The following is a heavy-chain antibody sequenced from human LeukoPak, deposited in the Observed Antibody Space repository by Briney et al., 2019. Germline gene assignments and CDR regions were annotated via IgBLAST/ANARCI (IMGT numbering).Heavy chain of an antibody. CDR2: IYYSGST. J-gene: IGHJ1*01. D-gene: IGHD3-22*01. CDR1: GGSVSSGSYY. V-gene: IGHV4-61*01. Sequence: PSETLSLTCTVSGGSVSSGSYYWSWIRQPPGKGLEWIGEIYYSGSTNYNPSLKSRITISLDTSKNQFSLKLSSVTAADTAVYYCARHSKYYYDSSGSYVGYFQHWGQGTLVTVSS. CDR3: ARHSKYYYDSSGSYVGYFQH.